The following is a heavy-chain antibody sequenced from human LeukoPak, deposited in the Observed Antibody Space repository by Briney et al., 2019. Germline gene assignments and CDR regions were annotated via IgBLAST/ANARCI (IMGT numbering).Heavy chain of an antibody. CDR3: ARDRGSSAWYIDY. Sequence: ASVKVSCKASGYTFTGYYMHWVRQAPGQGLEWMGLINPTGGSTGYAQKFQGRVTMTRDMSTSTDYMELSSLRSEDTAIYYCARDRGSSAWYIDYWGQGTLVTVSS. V-gene: IGHV1-46*01. CDR2: INPTGGST. CDR1: GYTFTGYY. J-gene: IGHJ4*02. D-gene: IGHD6-19*01.